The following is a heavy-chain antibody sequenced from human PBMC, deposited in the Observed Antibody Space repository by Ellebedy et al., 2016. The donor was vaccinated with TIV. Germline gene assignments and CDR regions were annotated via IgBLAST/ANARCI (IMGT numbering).Heavy chain of an antibody. CDR1: GFTFDDYT. Sequence: GESLKISXAASGFTFDDYTMHWVRQAPGKGLEWVSLISWDGGSTYYADSVKGRFTISRDNAKNSLYLQMNSLRAEDTAVYYCAREDSSGWYFDYWGQGTLVTVSS. CDR2: ISWDGGST. V-gene: IGHV3-43*01. J-gene: IGHJ4*02. D-gene: IGHD6-19*01. CDR3: AREDSSGWYFDY.